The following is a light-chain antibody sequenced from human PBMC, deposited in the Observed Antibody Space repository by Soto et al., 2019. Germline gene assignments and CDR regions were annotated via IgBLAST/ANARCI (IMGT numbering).Light chain of an antibody. CDR1: QSVSSN. CDR2: GAS. CDR3: QQYNKFPSLT. Sequence: EIVMTQSPATLSVSPGERATLSCRASQSVSSNLAWYQQKPGQAPRLLIYGASTRPTGIPARFRGSGSGTELNLTIGSLQSEDLAVYYCQQYNKFPSLTFGGGTKVEIK. V-gene: IGKV3-15*01. J-gene: IGKJ4*01.